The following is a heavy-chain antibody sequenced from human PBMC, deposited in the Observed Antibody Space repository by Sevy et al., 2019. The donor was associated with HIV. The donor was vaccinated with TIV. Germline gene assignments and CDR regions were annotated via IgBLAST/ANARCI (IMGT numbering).Heavy chain of an antibody. CDR1: GFPFNYYA. J-gene: IGHJ4*02. V-gene: IGHV3-48*02. CDR2: IHSDSDTM. Sequence: AGSLRLSCVASGFPFNYYAMNWVLQAPGKGLEWILYIHSDSDTMYYGDSVKGRFTISRDNAKNSLYLQMNSLRDEDTAVYDCERERGTYYDTSGYPYLLEAGFDYWGQGTLVTVSS. D-gene: IGHD3-22*01. CDR3: ERERGTYYDTSGYPYLLEAGFDY.